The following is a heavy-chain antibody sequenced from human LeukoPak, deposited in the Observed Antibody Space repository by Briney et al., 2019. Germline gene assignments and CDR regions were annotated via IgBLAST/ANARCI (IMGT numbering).Heavy chain of an antibody. CDR1: GFTFDDYG. CDR2: INWNGGST. CDR3: ARDLGRTVTTSSAGPRWFDP. J-gene: IGHJ5*02. D-gene: IGHD4-17*01. Sequence: GGSLRLSCAASGFTFDDYGMIWVRQAPGKGLEWVSGINWNGGSTGYADSVKGRFTISRDNAKNSLYLQMNSLRAEDTALYYCARDLGRTVTTSSAGPRWFDPWGQGTLVTVSS. V-gene: IGHV3-20*04.